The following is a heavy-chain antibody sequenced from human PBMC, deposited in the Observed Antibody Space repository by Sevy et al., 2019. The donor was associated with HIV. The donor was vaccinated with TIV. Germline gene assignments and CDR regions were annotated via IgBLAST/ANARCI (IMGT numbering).Heavy chain of an antibody. CDR3: ARGRSDSGSYYGFKYYYYMDV. D-gene: IGHD1-26*01. J-gene: IGHJ6*03. CDR1: GYTFTSYG. V-gene: IGHV1-18*01. Sequence: ASVKVSCKASGYTFTSYGISWVRQAPGQGLEWMGWISAYNGNTNYAQKLQGRVTMTTDTSTSTAYMELRSLRSDDTAVYYCARGRSDSGSYYGFKYYYYMDVWGKGTTVTASS. CDR2: ISAYNGNT.